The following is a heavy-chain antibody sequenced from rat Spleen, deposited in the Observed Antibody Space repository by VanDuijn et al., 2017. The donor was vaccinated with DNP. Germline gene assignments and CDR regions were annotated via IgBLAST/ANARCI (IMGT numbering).Heavy chain of an antibody. D-gene: IGHD1-10*01. J-gene: IGHJ4*01. CDR1: GFTFSNYG. V-gene: IGHV5-25*01. CDR2: ITKTGDTT. CDR3: ARHRTTSPYYYAMDA. Sequence: EVQLVESGGGLVQPGRSMKLSCAASGFTFSNYGMAWVRQAPTEGLEWVASITKTGDTTYYSDSVKGRFSISRDNAKSTLYLQMDSLRSEDTATYYCARHRTTSPYYYAMDAWGQGASVTVSS.